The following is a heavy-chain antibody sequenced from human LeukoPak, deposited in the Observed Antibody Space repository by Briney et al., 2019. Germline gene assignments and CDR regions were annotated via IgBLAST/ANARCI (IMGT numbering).Heavy chain of an antibody. D-gene: IGHD1-26*01. CDR3: TRLLKYSGSYYCDY. CDR2: IYYGGST. Sequence: SETLSLTCTVSGGSISSNRHYWGWIRQPPGKGLEWIGNIYYGGSTYYNPSLKSRVTIYVDTSKNQFSLKLSSVTAADTAVYYCTRLLKYSGSYYCDYWGQGSLVTVSS. V-gene: IGHV4-39*01. J-gene: IGHJ4*02. CDR1: GGSISSNRHY.